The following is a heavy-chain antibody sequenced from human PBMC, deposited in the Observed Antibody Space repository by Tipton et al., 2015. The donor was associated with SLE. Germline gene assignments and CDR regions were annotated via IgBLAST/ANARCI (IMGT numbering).Heavy chain of an antibody. CDR3: SRGFCSGGICSSPDAFDI. D-gene: IGHD2-15*01. CDR1: GFTFGDYA. V-gene: IGHV3-49*04. Sequence: SLRLSCTSSGFTFGDYALNWVRQAPGKGLEWVVYIRRKAYGGTTEYAASVKVRFTISRDDSKSIAYLQMNSLKTEDTAVYYCSRGFCSGGICSSPDAFDIWGQGTMVTVSS. J-gene: IGHJ3*02. CDR2: IRRKAYGGTT.